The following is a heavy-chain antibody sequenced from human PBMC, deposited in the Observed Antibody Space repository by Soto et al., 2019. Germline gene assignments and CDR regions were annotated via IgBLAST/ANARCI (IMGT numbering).Heavy chain of an antibody. CDR2: ISYDGSNK. CDR1: GFTFSSYG. J-gene: IGHJ6*02. V-gene: IGHV3-30*18. D-gene: IGHD1-1*01. Sequence: GGSLRLSCAASGFTFSSYGMHWVRQAPGKGLEWVAVISYDGSNKYYADSVKGRFTISRDNSKNTLYLQMNSLRAEDTAVYYCAKSPLDEYYYYYGMDVWGQGTTVTSP. CDR3: AKSPLDEYYYYYGMDV.